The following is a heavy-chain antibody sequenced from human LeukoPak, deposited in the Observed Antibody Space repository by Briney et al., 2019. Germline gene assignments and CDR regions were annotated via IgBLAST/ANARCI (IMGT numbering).Heavy chain of an antibody. CDR3: AGTIFGVVIYNWFDP. CDR1: GGSISSRTYY. V-gene: IGHV4-39*01. D-gene: IGHD3-3*01. Sequence: SETLSLTCTLSGGSISSRTYYWGWIRQPPGKGLEWIGSFYYSGSTFYNPSLKSRVTISVDTSKNQFSLKLSSVTAADTAVYYCAGTIFGVVIYNWFDPWGQGTLVTVSS. J-gene: IGHJ5*02. CDR2: FYYSGST.